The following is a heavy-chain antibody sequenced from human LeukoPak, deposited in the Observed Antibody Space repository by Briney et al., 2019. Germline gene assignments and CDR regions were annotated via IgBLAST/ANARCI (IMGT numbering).Heavy chain of an antibody. D-gene: IGHD3-22*01. CDR3: AKDNTQDSSGYYGAFDI. CDR1: GYSISSGYY. Sequence: LSLTCTVSGYSISSGYYWGWVRQAPGKGLEWVSGISWNSGSIGYADSVKGRFTISRDNAKNSLYLQMNSLRAEDTALYYCAKDNTQDSSGYYGAFDIWGQGTMVTVSS. V-gene: IGHV3-9*01. J-gene: IGHJ3*02. CDR2: ISWNSGSI.